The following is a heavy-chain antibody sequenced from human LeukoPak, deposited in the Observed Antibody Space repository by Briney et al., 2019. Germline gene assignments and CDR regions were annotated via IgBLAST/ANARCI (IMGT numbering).Heavy chain of an antibody. CDR2: IYYSGST. CDR3: ARRVTIFGVVSYFDY. V-gene: IGHV4-39*01. Sequence: PSETLSLTCTVPGGSISSSSYYWGWIRQPPGKGLEWIGSIYYSGSTYYNPSLKSRVTISVDTSKNQFSLKLSSVTAADTAVYYCARRVTIFGVVSYFDYWGQGTLVTVSS. D-gene: IGHD3-3*01. CDR1: GGSISSSSYY. J-gene: IGHJ4*02.